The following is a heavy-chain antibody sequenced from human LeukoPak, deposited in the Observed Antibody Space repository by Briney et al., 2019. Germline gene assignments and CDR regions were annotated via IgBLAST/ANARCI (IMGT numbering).Heavy chain of an antibody. V-gene: IGHV3-74*01. J-gene: IGHJ4*02. Sequence: PGGSLRLSCAASGFTFSIYWMHWVRQAPGKGLVWVSRINIDESITTYADSVKGRFTISRDNAKNTLYLQMDSLRAEDTAVYYCVRDVTTVLDYWGQGTLVTVSS. CDR1: GFTFSIYW. CDR3: VRDVTTVLDY. CDR2: INIDESIT. D-gene: IGHD4-17*01.